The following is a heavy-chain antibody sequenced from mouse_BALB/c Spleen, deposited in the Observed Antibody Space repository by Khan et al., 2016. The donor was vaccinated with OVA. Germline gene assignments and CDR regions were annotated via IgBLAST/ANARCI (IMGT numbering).Heavy chain of an antibody. CDR3: ARSVVDYYAMDY. CDR2: ISSGGHYT. D-gene: IGHD1-1*02. V-gene: IGHV5-9-3*01. Sequence: EVQLVESGGGVVKPGGSLKLSCSASGFTFSSYAMSWVRQTPEKRLEWVATISSGGHYTFYPDSVKGRFTISRDNAKNTLYLQMSSLRSEDTAMXSCARSVVDYYAMDYWGQGTSVTVSS. J-gene: IGHJ4*01. CDR1: GFTFSSYA.